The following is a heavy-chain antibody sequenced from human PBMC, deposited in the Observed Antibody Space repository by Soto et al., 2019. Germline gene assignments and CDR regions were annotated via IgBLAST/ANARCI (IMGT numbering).Heavy chain of an antibody. D-gene: IGHD4-17*01. J-gene: IGHJ4*02. Sequence: GGSLSLSCAASGFTFSNYAMNWVRQAPGKGLEWVSAISGSGGTTYYADSVKGRFTISRDNSKNTLYLQMTNMDPVDTATYYCAHTGEKDDYGGFFDYWGQGTLVTVSS. CDR1: GFTFSNYA. CDR3: AHTGEKDDYGGFFDY. CDR2: ISGSGGTT. V-gene: IGHV3-23*01.